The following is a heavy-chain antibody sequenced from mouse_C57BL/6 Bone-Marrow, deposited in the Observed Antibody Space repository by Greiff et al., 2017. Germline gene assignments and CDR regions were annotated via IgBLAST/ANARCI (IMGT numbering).Heavy chain of an antibody. V-gene: IGHV1-63*01. CDR2: IYPGGGYT. Sequence: VQLQQSGAELVRPGTSVKMSCKASGYTFTNYWIGWAKQRPGHGLEWIGDIYPGGGYTNYNEKFKGKATLTADKSSSTTYMQFSSLTSEDSAIYYCARSNDGYPEYFEVWGTETTVTVST. D-gene: IGHD2-3*01. CDR1: GYTFTNYW. CDR3: ARSNDGYPEYFEV. J-gene: IGHJ1*03.